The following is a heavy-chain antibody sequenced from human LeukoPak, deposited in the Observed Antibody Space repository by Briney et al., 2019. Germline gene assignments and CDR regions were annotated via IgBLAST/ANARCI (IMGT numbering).Heavy chain of an antibody. V-gene: IGHV3-30-3*01. J-gene: IGHJ4*02. CDR1: GFTFSSYA. CDR2: ISYDGSNK. D-gene: IGHD5-12*01. Sequence: GGSLRLSCAGSGFTFSSYAMHWVRQAPGKGLEWVAVISYDGSNKYYADSVKGRFTISRDNSKNTLYLQMNSLRAEDTAVYYCATNPFHSGYELYYFDYWGQGTLVTVSS. CDR3: ATNPFHSGYELYYFDY.